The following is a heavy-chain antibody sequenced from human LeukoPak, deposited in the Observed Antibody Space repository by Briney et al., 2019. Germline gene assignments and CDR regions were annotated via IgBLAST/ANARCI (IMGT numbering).Heavy chain of an antibody. CDR1: GYTFTSYV. Sequence: ASVKVSCKTSGYTFTSYVITWVRQAPGQGLECMGWISAYNGNTKYVQKLQGRVTMTADTSTSTAYMELRSLRSDDTAVYYCARGDSSGWYDYWGQGTLVTVSS. J-gene: IGHJ4*02. D-gene: IGHD6-19*01. CDR3: ARGDSSGWYDY. V-gene: IGHV1-18*01. CDR2: ISAYNGNT.